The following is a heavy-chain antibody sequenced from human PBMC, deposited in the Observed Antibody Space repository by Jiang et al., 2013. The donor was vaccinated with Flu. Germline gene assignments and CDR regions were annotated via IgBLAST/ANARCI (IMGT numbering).Heavy chain of an antibody. V-gene: IGHV6-1*01. D-gene: IGHD5-12*01. J-gene: IGHJ4*02. CDR2: TYYRSKWYN. CDR3: ANLRSAYDSGDY. CDR1: GDSVSSNSAA. Sequence: SQTLSLTCAISGDSVSSNSAAWNWIRQSPSRGLEWLGRTYYRSKWYNGYAESVKSRITIKPDTSKNQFSLQLNSVTPEDTAVYYCANLRSAYDSGDYWGQGTLVTVSS.